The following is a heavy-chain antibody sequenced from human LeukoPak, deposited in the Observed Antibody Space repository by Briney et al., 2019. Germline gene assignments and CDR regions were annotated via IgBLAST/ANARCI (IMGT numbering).Heavy chain of an antibody. V-gene: IGHV5-51*01. CDR2: NYPCDSDT. Sequence: GESLKTSCNGSGYSFSNYWIGWGRQMPGEGLEWMGINYPCDSDTRYSPSFQGPVTIPDEQPISAAFLPMKRLKAPDTAMYYCARHGGFGEFDPWGQGTLVTVSS. J-gene: IGHJ5*02. D-gene: IGHD3-10*01. CDR3: ARHGGFGEFDP. CDR1: GYSFSNYW.